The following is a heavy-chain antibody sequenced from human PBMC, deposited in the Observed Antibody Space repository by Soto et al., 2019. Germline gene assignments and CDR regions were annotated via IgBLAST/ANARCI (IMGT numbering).Heavy chain of an antibody. CDR1: GFTFSSYG. J-gene: IGHJ6*02. Sequence: QVQLVESGGGVVQPGRSLRLSCAASGFTFSSYGMHWVRQAPGKGLEWVAVIWYDGSNKYYADSVKGRFTISRDNSKNTLYLQMNSMRAEDTAVYYCARDQGAVAGNYYYGMDVWGQGTTVTVSS. CDR2: IWYDGSNK. CDR3: ARDQGAVAGNYYYGMDV. D-gene: IGHD6-19*01. V-gene: IGHV3-33*01.